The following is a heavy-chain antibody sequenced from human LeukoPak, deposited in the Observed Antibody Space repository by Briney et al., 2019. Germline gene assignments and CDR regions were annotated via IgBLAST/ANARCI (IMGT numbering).Heavy chain of an antibody. J-gene: IGHJ6*03. D-gene: IGHD1/OR15-1a*01. CDR3: ARGHWNTKALYYFMDV. V-gene: IGHV3-48*04. CDR2: ISGNGSSI. CDR1: GFTFSSYA. Sequence: PGGSLRHSCAASGFTFSSYAMSWVRQAPGKGLEWVSYISGNGSSIFYADSVKGRVTIARDNAEKSLYLQMNSLRAEDTAVYYCARGHWNTKALYYFMDVWGKATSVTVSS.